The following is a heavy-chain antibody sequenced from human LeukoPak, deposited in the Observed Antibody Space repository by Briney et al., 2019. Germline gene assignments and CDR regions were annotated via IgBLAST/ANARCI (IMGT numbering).Heavy chain of an antibody. J-gene: IGHJ4*02. CDR1: GFTFSSYW. Sequence: GGSLRLSCAASGFTFSSYWMSWVRQAPGKGLEWVANIKQDGSEKYYVDSVKGRFTISRDNAKNSLYLQMNSLRAEDTAVYYCARERWFGELFTPSIDYWGQGTLVTVSS. V-gene: IGHV3-7*01. CDR3: ARERWFGELFTPSIDY. D-gene: IGHD3-10*01. CDR2: IKQDGSEK.